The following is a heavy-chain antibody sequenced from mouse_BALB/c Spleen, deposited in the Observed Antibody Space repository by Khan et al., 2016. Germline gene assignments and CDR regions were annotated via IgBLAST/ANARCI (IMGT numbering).Heavy chain of an antibody. CDR2: INSNGGST. J-gene: IGHJ3*01. Sequence: EVELVESGGGLVQPGGSLKLSCAASGFTFSSYGMSWVRQPPDKRLELVATINSNGGSTYYPDSVKGRFTIPRDNAKHTLDLQMSSRKSEDTAMYYCARGGAYYGNPFAYWGQENLVTVSA. D-gene: IGHD2-10*01. CDR3: ARGGAYYGNPFAY. CDR1: GFTFSSYG. V-gene: IGHV5-6-3*01.